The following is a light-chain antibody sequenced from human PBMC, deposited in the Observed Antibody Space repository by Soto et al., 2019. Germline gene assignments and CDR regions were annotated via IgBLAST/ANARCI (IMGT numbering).Light chain of an antibody. Sequence: QSALTQPASLSGSPGQSITISCTGTSSDIGHYDYVSWYQQHPGKAPKLMIYHVTYRPSGVSNRYSGSKSGNSASLTISGLQADDEADYYCCSLTTSHTYVFGRGTKLPVL. V-gene: IGLV2-14*03. CDR1: SSDIGHYDY. J-gene: IGLJ1*01. CDR3: CSLTTSHTYV. CDR2: HVT.